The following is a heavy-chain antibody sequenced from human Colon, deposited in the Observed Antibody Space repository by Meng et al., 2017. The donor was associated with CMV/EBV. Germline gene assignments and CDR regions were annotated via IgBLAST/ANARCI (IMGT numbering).Heavy chain of an antibody. CDR3: ARGSKPWLVAY. J-gene: IGHJ4*02. CDR2: INPNSGGT. D-gene: IGHD6-19*01. V-gene: IGHV1-2*02. Sequence: ASVTVSCQASVYTFTGYYMHWVRQAPGRGLEWMGWINPNSGGTNYAQKFQGRVTMPRDMSISAAYMELSRLRSDATAVYSCARGSKPWLVAYWGQGTLVTVSS. CDR1: VYTFTGYY.